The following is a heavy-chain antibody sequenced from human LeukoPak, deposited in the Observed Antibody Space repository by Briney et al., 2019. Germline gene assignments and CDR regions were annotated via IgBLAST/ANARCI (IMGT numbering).Heavy chain of an antibody. CDR3: ARVPLQFNNFDY. V-gene: IGHV4-30-4*08. Sequence: SETLSLTCTVSGGSISSGDYYLSWIRQPPGKGLEWIGYIYYSGSTYYYPSLKSRVTISVDTSKNQFSLKLSSVTAADTAVYYCARVPLQFNNFDYWGQGTLVTVSS. CDR2: IYYSGST. CDR1: GGSISSGDYY. J-gene: IGHJ4*02. D-gene: IGHD2/OR15-2a*01.